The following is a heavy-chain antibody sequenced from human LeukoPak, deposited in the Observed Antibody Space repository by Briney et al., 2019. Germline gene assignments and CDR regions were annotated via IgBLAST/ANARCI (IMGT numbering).Heavy chain of an antibody. D-gene: IGHD2-21*02. CDR3: TRGRFSYCGGDCYLTYFDY. J-gene: IGHJ4*02. CDR1: GFTFGDYA. Sequence: GGSLRLSCTASGFTFGDYAMSWFRQAPGKGLEWVGFIRSKAYGGTTEYAASVKGRFTISRDDSKSIAYLQMNSLKTEDTAVYYCTRGRFSYCGGDCYLTYFDYWGQGTLVTVSS. CDR2: IRSKAYGGTT. V-gene: IGHV3-49*03.